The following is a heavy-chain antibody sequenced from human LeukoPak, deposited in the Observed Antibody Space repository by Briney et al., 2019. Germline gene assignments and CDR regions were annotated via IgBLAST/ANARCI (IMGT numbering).Heavy chain of an antibody. Sequence: ASVKVSCKASGYTFTSYGISWVRQAPGQGLEWMGGISAYNGNTNYAQKLQGRVTMTTDTSTSTAYMELRSLRSDDTAVYYCAREGRLEESYSFDYWGQGTLVTVSS. J-gene: IGHJ4*02. CDR2: ISAYNGNT. CDR1: GYTFTSYG. V-gene: IGHV1-18*01. D-gene: IGHD1-26*01. CDR3: AREGRLEESYSFDY.